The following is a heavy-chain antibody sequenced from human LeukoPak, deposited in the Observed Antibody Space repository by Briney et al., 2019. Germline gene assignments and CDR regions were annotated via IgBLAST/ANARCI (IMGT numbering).Heavy chain of an antibody. CDR2: IYTSGNT. V-gene: IGHV4-4*09. J-gene: IGHJ3*02. CDR3: ARPYSGGWSGAFDI. D-gene: IGHD6-19*01. Sequence: SETLSLTCTVSGGFISSYYWSWIRQPPGKGLEWIGNIYTSGNTNYNPPLKSRVAISVDTSKNQFSLKLNSVTAADTAVYYCARPYSGGWSGAFDIWGQGTMVTVSS. CDR1: GGFISSYY.